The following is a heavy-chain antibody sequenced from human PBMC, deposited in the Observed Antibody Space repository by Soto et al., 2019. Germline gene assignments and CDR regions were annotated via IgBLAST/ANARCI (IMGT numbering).Heavy chain of an antibody. D-gene: IGHD5-18*01. Sequence: SVKVSCKASGGTFRSYAISWVRQAPGQGLEWMGGIIPIFGTANYAQKFQGRVTITADESTSTAYMELSSLRSEDTAVYYWAGGGDSVDTAMASDYWGQGTLVTVSS. CDR2: IIPIFGTA. CDR3: AGGGDSVDTAMASDY. J-gene: IGHJ4*02. V-gene: IGHV1-69*01. CDR1: GGTFRSYA.